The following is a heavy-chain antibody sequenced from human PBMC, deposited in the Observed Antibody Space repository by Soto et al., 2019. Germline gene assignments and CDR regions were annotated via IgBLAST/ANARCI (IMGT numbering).Heavy chain of an antibody. CDR2: ISYDGSNK. Sequence: QVQLVESGGGVVQPGRSLRLSCAASGFTFSSYGMHWVRQAPGKGLEWVAVISYDGSNKYYADSVKGRFTISRDNSKNTLYLQMNSLRAEDTAVYYCAKDLGGGSYRYRSPFDYWCQGTLVTVSS. CDR3: AKDLGGGSYRYRSPFDY. V-gene: IGHV3-30*18. J-gene: IGHJ4*02. D-gene: IGHD3-16*02. CDR1: GFTFSSYG.